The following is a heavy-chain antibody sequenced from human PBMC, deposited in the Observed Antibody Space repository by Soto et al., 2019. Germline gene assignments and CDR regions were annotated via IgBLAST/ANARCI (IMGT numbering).Heavy chain of an antibody. CDR1: GYSFTSYW. D-gene: IGHD2-15*01. CDR2: IDPSDSYT. CDR3: ASNRCSGGSCRFTGSFDY. V-gene: IGHV5-10-1*01. Sequence: GESLTISCKGSGYSFTSYWIIWVLQMPGKGLEWMGRIDPSDSYTNYSPSFQGHVTISADKSISTAYLQWSRLKASDTAMYYCASNRCSGGSCRFTGSFDYWGQGTLVTVSS. J-gene: IGHJ4*02.